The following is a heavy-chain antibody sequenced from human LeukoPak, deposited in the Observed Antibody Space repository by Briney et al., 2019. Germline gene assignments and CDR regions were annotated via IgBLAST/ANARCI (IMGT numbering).Heavy chain of an antibody. CDR3: AKRRGYSSSAADY. V-gene: IGHV3-53*01. CDR2: IYSGGST. D-gene: IGHD6-13*01. CDR1: GFTFSSNY. Sequence: GGSLRLSCAASGFTFSSNYMSWVRQAPGKGLEWVSVIYSGGSTYYSDSVMGRFTISRDNSKNTLNLQMNRVRDEDRAVYCCAKRRGYSSSAADYWGQGTLVTVSS. J-gene: IGHJ4*02.